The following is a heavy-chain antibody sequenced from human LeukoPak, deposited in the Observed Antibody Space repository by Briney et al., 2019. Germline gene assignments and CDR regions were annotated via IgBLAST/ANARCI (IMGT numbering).Heavy chain of an antibody. CDR3: ARDQGSGYDRDYYYYGMDV. D-gene: IGHD5-12*01. Sequence: GGSLRLSCAASGFTFSSYWMSWVRQAPGKGLEWVANIKQDGSEKYYVDSVKGRFAISRDNAKNSLYLQMNSLRAEDTAVYYCARDQGSGYDRDYYYYGMDVWGKGTTVTVSP. CDR2: IKQDGSEK. J-gene: IGHJ6*04. CDR1: GFTFSSYW. V-gene: IGHV3-7*03.